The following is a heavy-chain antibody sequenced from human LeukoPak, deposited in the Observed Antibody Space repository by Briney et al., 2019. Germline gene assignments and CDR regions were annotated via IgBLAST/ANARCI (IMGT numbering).Heavy chain of an antibody. Sequence: GGSLRLSCAASGFTVSSYYMSWVRQVPGKGLEWVSVIYSDGTISYADSVKGSFTMARDNSENTLDLQMNSLRVEDTAVYYCAREVGGGASGQWGQGTLVTVSS. CDR2: IYSDGTI. D-gene: IGHD3-16*01. J-gene: IGHJ4*02. CDR1: GFTVSSYY. V-gene: IGHV3-66*01. CDR3: AREVGGGASGQ.